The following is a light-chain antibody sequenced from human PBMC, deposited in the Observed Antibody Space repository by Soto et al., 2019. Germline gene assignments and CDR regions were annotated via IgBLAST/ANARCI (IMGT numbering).Light chain of an antibody. Sequence: EVVLTQAASTLSFARCEIASLSFKASQSVHNYLAWYQQKPGQAPRLLIYGASNRAAGIPDRFRAGGSGTDFTLNISRLEPEDFAVYYCHQYVTSGTFGQGTKVDIK. CDR3: HQYVTSGT. V-gene: IGKV3-20*01. CDR2: GAS. CDR1: QSVHNY. J-gene: IGKJ1*01.